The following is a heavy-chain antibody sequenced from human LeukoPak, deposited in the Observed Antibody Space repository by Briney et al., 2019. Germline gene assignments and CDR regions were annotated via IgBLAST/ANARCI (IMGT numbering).Heavy chain of an antibody. CDR1: GFTFNSYG. V-gene: IGHV3-30*18. CDR3: AKSGKGSASDFDY. D-gene: IGHD1-26*01. CDR2: ISFDGSQK. Sequence: QSGGSLRLSCAASGFTFNSYGMHWVRQGPGQGQELESFISFDGSQKDYEDSVMGRCTISRENSTNTLCLQMDSLRVEETALYYFAKSGKGSASDFDYWGQGTLVTASS. J-gene: IGHJ4*02.